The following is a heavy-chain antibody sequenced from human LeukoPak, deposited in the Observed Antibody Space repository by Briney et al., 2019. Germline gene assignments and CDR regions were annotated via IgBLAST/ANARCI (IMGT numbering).Heavy chain of an antibody. CDR2: INPNSGGT. V-gene: IGHV1-2*04. CDR1: GYTFTGYY. J-gene: IGHJ4*02. Sequence: ASVKVSCKASGYTFTGYYMHWVRQAPGQGLEWMGLINPNSGGTNYAQKFQGWVTMTRDTSISTAYMELSRLRSDDTAVYYCARVTAAAGTNYFDYWGQGTLVTVSS. D-gene: IGHD6-13*01. CDR3: ARVTAAAGTNYFDY.